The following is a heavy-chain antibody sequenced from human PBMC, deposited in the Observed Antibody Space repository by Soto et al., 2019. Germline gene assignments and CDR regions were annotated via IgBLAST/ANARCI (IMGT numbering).Heavy chain of an antibody. D-gene: IGHD2-21*02. V-gene: IGHV3-30-3*01. CDR3: TTGVCGGDCGYGAFHI. Sequence: QVQLVESGGGVVQPGRSLRLSCAASGFTFSSYAMHWVRQAPGKGLERVAVISYDGSNKYYADSVKGRFTISRDNSKNTLYLQMNGLRAEDTAVYYCTTGVCGGDCGYGAFHIWGQGTMVTVSS. CDR2: ISYDGSNK. J-gene: IGHJ3*02. CDR1: GFTFSSYA.